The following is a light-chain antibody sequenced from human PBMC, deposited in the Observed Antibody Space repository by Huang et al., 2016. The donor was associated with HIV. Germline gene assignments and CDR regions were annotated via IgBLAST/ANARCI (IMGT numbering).Light chain of an antibody. Sequence: EIIMTQSPATLSLSPGERATLSCRASPSSSSNSAWYQQKPGQAPRLRIFVAVRRANGIPARFSGTGSGTEFTLTINSLQSDDFAVYYCQQYHTPPTTFGPGTKVDI. CDR2: VAV. CDR3: QQYHTPPTT. J-gene: IGKJ3*01. V-gene: IGKV3-15*01. CDR1: PSSSSN.